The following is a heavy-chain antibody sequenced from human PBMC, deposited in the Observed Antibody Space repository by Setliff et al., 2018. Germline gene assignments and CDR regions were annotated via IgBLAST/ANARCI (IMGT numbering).Heavy chain of an antibody. CDR1: GFTLSSYA. J-gene: IGHJ6*02. Sequence: GGSLRLSCTASGFTLSSYALHWVRQAPGKGLEWVAVISFDGNNKYYGDSVKGRFTISRDNSKDTQYLQMNSLRPEDTAVYYCARPGLPLRYYYGMDVWGQGTTVTVSS. CDR2: ISFDGNNK. V-gene: IGHV3-30-3*01. CDR3: ARPGLPLRYYYGMDV.